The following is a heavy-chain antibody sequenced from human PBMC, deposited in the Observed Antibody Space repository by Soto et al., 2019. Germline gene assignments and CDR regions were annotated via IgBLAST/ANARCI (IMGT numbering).Heavy chain of an antibody. Sequence: QVQLVQSGAEVKKPGSSVKVSCKASGGTFSSYAISWVRQAPGQGLEWMGGIIPIFGTANYARKFQGRVTITADKSTSTAYMELSSLRSEDTAVYYCARAVYDSSGYYANWFDPWGQGTLVTVSS. J-gene: IGHJ5*02. V-gene: IGHV1-69*06. CDR2: IIPIFGTA. CDR1: GGTFSSYA. D-gene: IGHD3-22*01. CDR3: ARAVYDSSGYYANWFDP.